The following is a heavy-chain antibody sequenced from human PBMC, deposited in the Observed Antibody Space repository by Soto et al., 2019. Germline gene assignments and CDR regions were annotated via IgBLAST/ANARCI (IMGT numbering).Heavy chain of an antibody. CDR1: GFRFSDHY. Sequence: QVQLVESGGGLVEPGGSLRLSCAASGFRFSDHYMTWIRQAPGKGLEWVSKISGGGTTIYYADSVKGRLTVSRDNAKNSLYLQMNSLRAEDTAVYYCAGDHYYYASGFWGQGTLVTVSS. D-gene: IGHD3-10*01. J-gene: IGHJ4*02. CDR2: ISGGGTTI. V-gene: IGHV3-11*01. CDR3: AGDHYYYASGF.